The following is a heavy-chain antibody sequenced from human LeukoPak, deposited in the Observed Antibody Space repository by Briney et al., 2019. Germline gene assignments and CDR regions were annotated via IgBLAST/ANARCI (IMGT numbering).Heavy chain of an antibody. CDR2: TWYDGSNK. V-gene: IGHV3-33*06. J-gene: IGHJ4*02. D-gene: IGHD3-22*01. Sequence: GGSLRLSCAASGFTFSSYGMHWVRQAPGKGLEWVAVTWYDGSNKYYADSVKGRFTISRDNSKNTLYLQMNSLRAEDTAVYYCAKEVGYDSSGYLSYWGQGTLVTVSS. CDR1: GFTFSSYG. CDR3: AKEVGYDSSGYLSY.